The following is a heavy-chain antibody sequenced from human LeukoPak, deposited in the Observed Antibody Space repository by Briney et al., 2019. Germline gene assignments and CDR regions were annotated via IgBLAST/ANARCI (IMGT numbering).Heavy chain of an antibody. CDR3: AREGGPYRPLDY. CDR2: VNLQGST. J-gene: IGHJ4*02. V-gene: IGHV4-4*02. Sequence: LETLSLTCGVSGGSISNTNWWTWVRQPPGKGLEWIGEVNLQGSTNYNPSLKRRVAISVDKSENHISLKLTSVTAADTAVYYCAREGGPYRPLDYSGQGTLVTVAS. CDR1: GGSISNTNW.